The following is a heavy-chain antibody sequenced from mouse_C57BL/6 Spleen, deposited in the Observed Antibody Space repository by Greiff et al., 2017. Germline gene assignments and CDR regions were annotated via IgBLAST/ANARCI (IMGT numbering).Heavy chain of an antibody. D-gene: IGHD4-1*01. CDR2: IYPSDSET. CDR1: GYTFTSYW. J-gene: IGHJ3*01. V-gene: IGHV1-61*01. Sequence: VQLQQPGAELVRPGSSVKLSCKASGYTFTSYWMDWVKQRPGQGLEWIGNIYPSDSETHYNQKFKDKATLTVDKSSSTAYMQLSSLTSEDSAVYYCAREGLTGTWFAYWGQGTLVTVSA. CDR3: AREGLTGTWFAY.